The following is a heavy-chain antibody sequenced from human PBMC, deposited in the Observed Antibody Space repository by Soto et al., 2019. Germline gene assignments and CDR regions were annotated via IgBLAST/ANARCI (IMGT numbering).Heavy chain of an antibody. J-gene: IGHJ6*02. CDR2: IIPIFGTA. Sequence: QVQLVQSGAEVKKPGSSVKVSCKASGGTFSSYAISGVRQAPGQGLEWMGGIIPIFGTANYAQKFQGRVTITADKSTSTAYMELSSLRSEDTAVYYCARGGYCSSTSCYRNDGMDVWGQGPKVPVSS. CDR3: ARGGYCSSTSCYRNDGMDV. D-gene: IGHD2-2*02. V-gene: IGHV1-69*06. CDR1: GGTFSSYA.